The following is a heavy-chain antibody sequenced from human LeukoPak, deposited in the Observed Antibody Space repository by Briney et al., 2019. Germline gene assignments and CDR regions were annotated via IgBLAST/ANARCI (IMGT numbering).Heavy chain of an antibody. D-gene: IGHD3-22*01. CDR1: GFTFSSYA. V-gene: IGHV3-23*01. CDR3: AKRSDYDSSGYYSDYGMDV. J-gene: IGHJ6*02. CDR2: ISGVGGST. Sequence: PGGSLRLSCAASGFTFSSYAMSWVRQAPGKGLEWVSVISGVGGSTYYADSVKGRFTISRDNSKNTLYLQMNSLRAEDTAVYYCAKRSDYDSSGYYSDYGMDVWGQGTTVTVSS.